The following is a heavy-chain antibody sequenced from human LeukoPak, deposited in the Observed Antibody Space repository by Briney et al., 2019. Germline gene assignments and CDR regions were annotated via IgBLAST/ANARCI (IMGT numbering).Heavy chain of an antibody. D-gene: IGHD2-21*01. Sequence: SETLSLTCAVYGGSFSGYYWGWLRQPPGKGLEWIGEINHSGSTNYNPSLKSRITISVDTSKNQFSLKLISVTAADTAVYYCARKVSIRGGLHWGQGTLVTVSS. J-gene: IGHJ4*02. CDR3: ARKVSIRGGLH. CDR1: GGSFSGYY. V-gene: IGHV4-34*01. CDR2: INHSGST.